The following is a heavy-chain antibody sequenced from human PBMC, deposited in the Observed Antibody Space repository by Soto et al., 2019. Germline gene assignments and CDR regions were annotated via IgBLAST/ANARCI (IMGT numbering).Heavy chain of an antibody. CDR2: INAGNGNT. CDR3: ARKSNDYDFWSGYYWDYYYGMDV. D-gene: IGHD3-3*01. J-gene: IGHJ6*02. V-gene: IGHV1-3*01. Sequence: ASVKVSCKASGYTFTGYAMHWVRQAPGQRLEWMGWINAGNGNTKYSQKFQGRVTITRDTSASTAYMELSSLRSEDTAVYYCARKSNDYDFWSGYYWDYYYGMDVWGQGTTVTVSS. CDR1: GYTFTGYA.